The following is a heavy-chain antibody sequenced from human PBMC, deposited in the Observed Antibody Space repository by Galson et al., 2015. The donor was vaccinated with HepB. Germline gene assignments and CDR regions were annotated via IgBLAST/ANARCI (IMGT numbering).Heavy chain of an antibody. D-gene: IGHD4-11*01. V-gene: IGHV3-21*01. Sequence: SLRLSCAASGFTFSSYTMNWVRQAPGKGLEWVSSISSSSSYIYYADSVKGRFTISRDNAKNSLYLQMTSLRAEDTAVYYCARDGIDYSTLFDYWGQGTLVTVSS. CDR2: ISSSSSYI. CDR3: ARDGIDYSTLFDY. J-gene: IGHJ4*02. CDR1: GFTFSSYT.